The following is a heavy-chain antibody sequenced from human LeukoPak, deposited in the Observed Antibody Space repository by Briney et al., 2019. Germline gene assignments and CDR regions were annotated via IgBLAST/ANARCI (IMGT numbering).Heavy chain of an antibody. Sequence: SETLSLTCTVSGGSISSSSYYWSWIRQPQGKGLEWIGYIYYSGSTNYNPSLKSRVTMSVDTSKSQFSLKLSSVTAADTALYYCVRHHYASGTHTPYYFDFWGQGTLVTVSS. V-gene: IGHV4-61*01. D-gene: IGHD3-10*01. J-gene: IGHJ4*02. CDR2: IYYSGST. CDR3: VRHHYASGTHTPYYFDF. CDR1: GGSISSSSYY.